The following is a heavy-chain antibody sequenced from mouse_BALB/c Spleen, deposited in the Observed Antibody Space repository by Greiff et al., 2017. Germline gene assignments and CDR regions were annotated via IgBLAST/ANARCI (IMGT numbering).Heavy chain of an antibody. CDR3: ARRGTGSIIGTGYYFDY. CDR1: EYEFPSHD. J-gene: IGHJ2*01. D-gene: IGHD2-14*01. CDR2: INSDGGST. Sequence: EVKVVESGGGLVQPGESLKLSCESNEYEFPSHDMSWVRKTPEKRLELVAAINSDGGSTYYPDTMERRFIISRDNTKKTLYLQMSSLRSEDTALYYCARRGTGSIIGTGYYFDYWGQGTTRTVSS. V-gene: IGHV5-2*01.